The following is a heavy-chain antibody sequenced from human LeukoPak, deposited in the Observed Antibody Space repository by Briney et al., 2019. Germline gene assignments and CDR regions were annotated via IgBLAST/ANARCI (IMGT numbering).Heavy chain of an antibody. D-gene: IGHD3-10*01. CDR2: IAYDGSNK. CDR1: GFTFSSYA. V-gene: IGHV3-30*04. J-gene: IGHJ3*02. Sequence: AGSLTLSCAASGFTFSSYAMHWVRKAPGQGLDLVAVIAYDGSNKYHADSMKGRFTISRDTSKNPLYLQMNSLRAEDTAVYYCARDPYITMVRGVIPHDAFDIWGQGITVTVSS. CDR3: ARDPYITMVRGVIPHDAFDI.